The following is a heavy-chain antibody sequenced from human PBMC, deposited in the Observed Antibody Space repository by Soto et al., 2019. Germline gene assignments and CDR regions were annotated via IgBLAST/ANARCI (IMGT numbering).Heavy chain of an antibody. CDR1: GFSFSTYN. J-gene: IGHJ6*02. CDR3: ARVIYGGWSTIKDYYYYAMDV. D-gene: IGHD4-17*01. Sequence: GGSLRLSCAASGFSFSTYNMNWVRQAPGKGLEWVSYISGGSSRIFYADSVKGRFTISRDNAKNSLYLQMNSLRDEDTGVYYCARVIYGGWSTIKDYYYYAMDVWGQGTTVTVSS. V-gene: IGHV3-48*02. CDR2: ISGGSSRI.